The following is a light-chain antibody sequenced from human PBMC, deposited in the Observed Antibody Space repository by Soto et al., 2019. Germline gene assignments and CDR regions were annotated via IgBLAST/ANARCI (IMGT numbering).Light chain of an antibody. V-gene: IGLV1-40*01. J-gene: IGLJ1*01. Sequence: QSVLTQPPSVSVAPGQGVTISCTGSSFNIVANYDVHWYQHLPGTGPKLLIYANSFRPSGVPDRVSASKSGSSASLAITGLQAEDEADYYCQSYAARLSADVFGTGTKVTVL. CDR1: SFNIVANYD. CDR3: QSYAARLSADV. CDR2: ANS.